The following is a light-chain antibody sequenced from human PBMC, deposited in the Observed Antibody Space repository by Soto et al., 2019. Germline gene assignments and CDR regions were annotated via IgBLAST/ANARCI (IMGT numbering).Light chain of an antibody. J-gene: IGLJ2*01. Sequence: QSALTQPASVSGSPGQSIAISCTGTSSDIGSYNYVSWYQQHPGNASKLIIYDVSARPSGVSDRFSGSKSGNTASLTISGLQAEDEADYYCSSYTTSSPVIFGGGTKVTVL. CDR1: SSDIGSYNY. CDR3: SSYTTSSPVI. V-gene: IGLV2-14*01. CDR2: DVS.